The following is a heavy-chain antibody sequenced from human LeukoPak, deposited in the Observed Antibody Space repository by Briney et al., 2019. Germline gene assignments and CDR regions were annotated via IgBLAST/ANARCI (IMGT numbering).Heavy chain of an antibody. CDR3: ARQSGDQSSAWYFDA. CDR2: IHYSGKV. CDR1: GVSLRSSGHW. Sequence: SETLSLTCTVSGVSLRSSGHWWVWIRQPPGKGLEWIGSIHYSGKVYYNPSLKSRVTTSVDTSTDQFSLRLSSATAADTAIYYCARQSGDQSSAWYFDAWGQGTLVTVSS. V-gene: IGHV4-39*01. D-gene: IGHD6-19*01. J-gene: IGHJ4*02.